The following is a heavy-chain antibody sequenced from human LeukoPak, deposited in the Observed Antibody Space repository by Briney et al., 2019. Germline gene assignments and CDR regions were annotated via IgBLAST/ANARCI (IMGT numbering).Heavy chain of an antibody. CDR1: GFTFSSYS. CDR2: ISSSGSYI. J-gene: IGHJ4*02. D-gene: IGHD6-19*01. Sequence: GSLRLSCAASGFTFSSYSMNRVRQAPGKGLEWVSSISSSGSYIYYADSVKGRFTISRDNAKNSLYLQMNSLGAEDTAVYYCARARGGWYSEYWGQGTLVTVSS. CDR3: ARARGGWYSEY. V-gene: IGHV3-21*01.